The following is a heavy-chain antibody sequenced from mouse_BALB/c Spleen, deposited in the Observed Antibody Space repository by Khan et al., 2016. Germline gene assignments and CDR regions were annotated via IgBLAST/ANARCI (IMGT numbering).Heavy chain of an antibody. J-gene: IGHJ2*01. Sequence: QVQLQQPGPGLVQPSQSLSITCTVSGFSLTSYCVHWVRQSPGKGLEWLGVIWRGGSTAYYAAFISSLTISKDNSKSEVFVKMNSLQADDTGIYYWARNWICDYLGQGTTLTV. CDR2: IWRGGST. CDR3: ARNWICDY. CDR1: GFSLTSYC. V-gene: IGHV2-4-1*01.